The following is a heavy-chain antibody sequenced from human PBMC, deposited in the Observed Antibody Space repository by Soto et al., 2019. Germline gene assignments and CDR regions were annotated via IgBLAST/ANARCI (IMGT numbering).Heavy chain of an antibody. Sequence: PSETLSLTCAVYGGSFSGYYWSWIRQPPGKGLEWIGEINRSGRTNYNPSLKSRVTISVDASKNQFSLKLSSVTAADTAAYYCARQYCSSTNCADGMRFDPWGQGTLVTVSS. V-gene: IGHV4-34*01. CDR3: ARQYCSSTNCADGMRFDP. CDR1: GGSFSGYY. J-gene: IGHJ5*02. CDR2: INRSGRT. D-gene: IGHD2-2*01.